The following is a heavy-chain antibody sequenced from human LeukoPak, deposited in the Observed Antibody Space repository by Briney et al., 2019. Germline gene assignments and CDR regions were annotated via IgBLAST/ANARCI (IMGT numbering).Heavy chain of an antibody. CDR2: INHSGST. CDR3: ALAAADTTFDY. Sequence: SETLSLTCAVYGGSFSGYYWSWIRQPPGKGLEWIGEINHSGSTNYNPSLKSRVTISVDTSKNQFSLKLSSVTAADTAVYYCALAAADTTFDYWGQGTLVTVSS. CDR1: GGSFSGYY. J-gene: IGHJ4*02. V-gene: IGHV4-34*01. D-gene: IGHD6-13*01.